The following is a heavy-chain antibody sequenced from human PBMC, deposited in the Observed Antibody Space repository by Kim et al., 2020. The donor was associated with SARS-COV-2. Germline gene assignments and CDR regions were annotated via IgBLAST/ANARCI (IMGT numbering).Heavy chain of an antibody. CDR2: IYYSGST. V-gene: IGHV4-39*01. CDR3: ARNRGWYDPEYFQH. CDR1: GGSISSSSYY. D-gene: IGHD6-19*01. Sequence: SETLSLTCTVSGGSISSSSYYWGWIRQPPGKGLEWIGSIYYSGSTYYNPSLKSRVTISVDTSKNQFSLKLSSVTAADTAVYYCARNRGWYDPEYFQHWGQGTLVTVSS. J-gene: IGHJ1*01.